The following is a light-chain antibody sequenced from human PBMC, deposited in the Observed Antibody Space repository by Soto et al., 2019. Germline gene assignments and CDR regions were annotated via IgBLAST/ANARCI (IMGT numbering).Light chain of an antibody. CDR1: QSVRNNY. CDR3: QQYGSSPRT. V-gene: IGKV3-20*01. Sequence: EIVLTQSPGTLSLSPGERATLSCRASQSVRNNYLAWYQQRPGQAPRLLIYAVSSRATGIPDRFSGSGSGTAFTLTISRLEPEDFAVYYCQQYGSSPRTFGQGTKVEIK. CDR2: AVS. J-gene: IGKJ1*01.